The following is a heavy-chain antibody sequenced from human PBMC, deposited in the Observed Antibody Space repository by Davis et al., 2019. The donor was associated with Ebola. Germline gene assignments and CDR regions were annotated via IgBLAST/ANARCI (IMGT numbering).Heavy chain of an antibody. CDR2: IWYDGSNK. D-gene: IGHD6-6*01. CDR3: ARDPYSSSLTAFFDY. CDR1: GFTFSSYG. V-gene: IGHV3-33*01. J-gene: IGHJ4*02. Sequence: GGSLRLSCAASGFTFSSYGMHWVRQAPGKGLEWVAVIWYDGSNKYYADSVKGRFTISRDNSKNTLYLQMNSLRAEDTAVYYCARDPYSSSLTAFFDYWGQGTLVTVSS.